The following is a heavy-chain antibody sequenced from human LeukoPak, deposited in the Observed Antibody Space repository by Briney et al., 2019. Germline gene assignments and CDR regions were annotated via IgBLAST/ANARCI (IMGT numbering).Heavy chain of an antibody. V-gene: IGHV4-39*01. Sequence: PSETLSLTCTVSGGSISSSSYYWSWIRQPPGKGLEWIGNIYYSGSTYYNPSLKSRVTISVDTSKNQLSLKLSFVTAADTAVYYCARLDYVSRSYDYWGQGTLVTVSS. D-gene: IGHD4/OR15-4a*01. J-gene: IGHJ4*02. CDR1: GGSISSSSYY. CDR3: ARLDYVSRSYDY. CDR2: IYYSGST.